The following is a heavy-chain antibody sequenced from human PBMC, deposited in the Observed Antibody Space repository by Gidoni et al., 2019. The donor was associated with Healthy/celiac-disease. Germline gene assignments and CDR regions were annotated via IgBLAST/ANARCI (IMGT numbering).Heavy chain of an antibody. V-gene: IGHV4-4*02. Sequence: VQLPESGPGLVKPSGTLSLTCAVSGGSISSRNWWSWVRPPPGKGREWIGEIYHSGSTNYNPSLKSRVTISVDKSKNQFSLKLSSVTAADTAVYYCARDPRLVTTISYYYGMDVWGQGTTVTVSS. CDR1: GGSISSRNW. CDR3: ARDPRLVTTISYYYGMDV. J-gene: IGHJ6*02. CDR2: IYHSGST. D-gene: IGHD5-12*01.